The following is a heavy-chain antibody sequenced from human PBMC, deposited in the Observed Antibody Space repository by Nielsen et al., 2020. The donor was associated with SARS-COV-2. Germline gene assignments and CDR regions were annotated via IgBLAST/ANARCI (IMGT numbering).Heavy chain of an antibody. CDR3: ARDPSQVVGATEYYYGMDV. Sequence: GGSLRLSCAASGFTFDDYAMHWVRHAPGKGLEWVSGISWNSGSIGYADSVKGRFTISRDNAKNSLYLQMNSLRAEDTALYYCARDPSQVVGATEYYYGMDVWGQGTTVTVSS. CDR1: GFTFDDYA. CDR2: ISWNSGSI. J-gene: IGHJ6*02. D-gene: IGHD1-26*01. V-gene: IGHV3-9*01.